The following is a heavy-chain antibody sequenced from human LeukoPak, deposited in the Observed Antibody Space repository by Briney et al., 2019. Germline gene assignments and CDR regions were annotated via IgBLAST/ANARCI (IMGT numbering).Heavy chain of an antibody. V-gene: IGHV3-30*04. CDR3: AKLISSDTAMVNF. D-gene: IGHD5-18*01. CDR2: ISYDGSNK. CDR1: GFTFSSYA. J-gene: IGHJ4*02. Sequence: GGSLRLSCAASGFTFSSYAMHWVRQAPGKGLEWVAVISYDGSNKYYADSVKGRFTISRDNSKNTLYLQMNSLGAEDTAVYYCAKLISSDTAMVNFWGQGTLVTVSS.